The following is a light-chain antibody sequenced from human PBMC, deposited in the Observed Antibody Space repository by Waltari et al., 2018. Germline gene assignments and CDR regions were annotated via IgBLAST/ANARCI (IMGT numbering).Light chain of an antibody. CDR3: NSRDSSDNPV. CDR2: GKN. Sequence: SSELTQDPAMSVALGQTVRIKCQGASLRRFYASWYQQKPGQAPVLVMYGKNNRPSGIPDRFSDSSSGNTASLTITGAQAEDEADYYCNSRDSSDNPVFGGGTKLTVL. V-gene: IGLV3-19*01. J-gene: IGLJ2*01. CDR1: SLRRFY.